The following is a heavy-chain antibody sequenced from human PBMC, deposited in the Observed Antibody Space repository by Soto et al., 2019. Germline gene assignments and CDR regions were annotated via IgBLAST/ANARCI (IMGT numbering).Heavy chain of an antibody. J-gene: IGHJ4*02. CDR3: VPDVVAIAATGY. CDR1: GFSISSYS. V-gene: IGHV3-21*01. D-gene: IGHD2-15*01. Sequence: EVQLAESGGGLVKPGGSLRLSCAASGFSISSYSMNWVRQAPGKGLEWVSSISTSSYHSQYADSVRGRFTISRDNAKNSLYLQMDSLRDEDTAVYHCVPDVVAIAATGYWGQGTLVTVSS. CDR2: ISTSSYHS.